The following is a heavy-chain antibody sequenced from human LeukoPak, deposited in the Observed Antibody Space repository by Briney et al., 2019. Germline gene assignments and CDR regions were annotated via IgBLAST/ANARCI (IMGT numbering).Heavy chain of an antibody. CDR1: GGSISSYY. CDR3: VNSSPGGGWLVSGNFDY. V-gene: IGHV4-59*08. CDR2: ISYSGST. Sequence: SETLSLTCTVSGGSISSYYWSWIRQPPGKGLEWIGYISYSGSTNFNPSLKSRVTISVDTSKNQFSLKLSSVTAADTAVYYCVNSSPGGGWLVSGNFDYWGQGTLVTVSS. D-gene: IGHD6-19*01. J-gene: IGHJ4*02.